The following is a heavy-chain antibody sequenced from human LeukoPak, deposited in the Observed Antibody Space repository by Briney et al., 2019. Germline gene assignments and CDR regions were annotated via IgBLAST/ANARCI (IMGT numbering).Heavy chain of an antibody. CDR1: GFTFSNYW. CDR2: INQDGSKE. J-gene: IGHJ4*02. D-gene: IGHD5-12*01. Sequence: GGFLRLSCAASGFTFSNYWMTWVRQAPGKGLEWVAHINQDGSKEYYMDSVKARFTISRDNAKNSLSLQMNSLRAEDTAVYYCVRDGGVSGYDLLDYWGQGTLVTVSP. V-gene: IGHV3-7*01. CDR3: VRDGGVSGYDLLDY.